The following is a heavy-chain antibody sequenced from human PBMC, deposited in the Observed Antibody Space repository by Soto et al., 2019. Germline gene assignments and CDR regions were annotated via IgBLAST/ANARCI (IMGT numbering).Heavy chain of an antibody. CDR3: AADERLWTLTTGVFDI. V-gene: IGHV1-58*01. J-gene: IGHJ3*02. D-gene: IGHD4-17*01. CDR1: GFIFSSSA. CDR2: IVVGSGNT. Sequence: SVKVSCKASGFIFSSSAVQWVRQARGQRLEWIGWIVVGSGNTNCAQKFQERVTMTRDMVTGTAYMELSSLRSEDTAVYYCAADERLWTLTTGVFDIWGQGTMVTVSS.